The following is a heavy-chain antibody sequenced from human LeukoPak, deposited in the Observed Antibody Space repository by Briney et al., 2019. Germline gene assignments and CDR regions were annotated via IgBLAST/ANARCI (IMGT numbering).Heavy chain of an antibody. CDR1: GGSISSGGYY. Sequence: SSETLSLTCTVSGGSISSGGYYWSWIRQHPGKGLEWVGYIYYSGSTYYNPSLKSRVTISVDTSKNQFSLKLSSVTAADTAVYYCARVYRLGDYVNWFDPWGQGTLVTVSS. D-gene: IGHD4-17*01. CDR2: IYYSGST. J-gene: IGHJ5*02. V-gene: IGHV4-31*03. CDR3: ARVYRLGDYVNWFDP.